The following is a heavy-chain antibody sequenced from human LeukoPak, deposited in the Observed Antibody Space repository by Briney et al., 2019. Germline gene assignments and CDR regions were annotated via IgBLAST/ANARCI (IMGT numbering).Heavy chain of an antibody. CDR1: GGSISSGGYY. CDR2: IYYSGST. V-gene: IGHV4-31*03. J-gene: IGHJ4*02. CDR3: ASEYYYDSSGYYYNY. Sequence: SETLSLTCTVSGGSISSGGYYWSWIRQHPGKGPEWIGYIYYSGSTYYNPSLKSRVTISVDTSKNQFSLKLSSVTAADTAVYYCASEYYYDSSGYYYNYWGQGTLVTVSS. D-gene: IGHD3-22*01.